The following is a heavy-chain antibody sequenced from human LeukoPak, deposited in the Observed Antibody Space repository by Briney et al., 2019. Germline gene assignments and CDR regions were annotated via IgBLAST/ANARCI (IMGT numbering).Heavy chain of an antibody. V-gene: IGHV3-21*01. D-gene: IGHD2-2*01. CDR3: AKVMPLYQLQWGLYDY. CDR1: GFTFSSYS. J-gene: IGHJ4*02. Sequence: NPEGSLRLSCAASGFTFSSYSMNWVRQAPGKGLEWVSSISSSSSYIYYADSVKGRFTISRDNAKNSLYLQMNSLRAEDTAVYYCAKVMPLYQLQWGLYDYWGQGTLVTVSS. CDR2: ISSSSSYI.